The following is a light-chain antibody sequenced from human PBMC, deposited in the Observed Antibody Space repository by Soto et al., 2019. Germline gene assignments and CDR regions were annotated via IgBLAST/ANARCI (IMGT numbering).Light chain of an antibody. V-gene: IGKV3-11*01. J-gene: IGKJ4*01. CDR2: DAS. CDR3: QQRAGWPPT. CDR1: QSLSSY. Sequence: EIVLTQSPATVSLSPGERATLSCWASQSLSSYLAWYQQKPGQAPRLLIYDASNRANGIPARFTGSGSGTDLTLTISSLEPEDFAVYFCQQRAGWPPTCGGGTKVEIK.